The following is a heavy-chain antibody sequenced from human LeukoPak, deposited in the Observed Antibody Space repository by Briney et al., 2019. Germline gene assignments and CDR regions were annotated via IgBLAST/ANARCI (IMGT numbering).Heavy chain of an antibody. J-gene: IGHJ6*02. Sequence: HGETLKITCKGSGYSFTIYWIGWVRQMPGKGLEWMGIIYPADYDTRYSPSFQGQVTISAGKSISTTYLQGSSLKASDTAMYYCVRSTMVRGVISMDVGGQGTTVTVSS. CDR1: GYSFTIYW. D-gene: IGHD3-10*01. CDR3: VRSTMVRGVISMDV. CDR2: IYPADYDT. V-gene: IGHV5-51*01.